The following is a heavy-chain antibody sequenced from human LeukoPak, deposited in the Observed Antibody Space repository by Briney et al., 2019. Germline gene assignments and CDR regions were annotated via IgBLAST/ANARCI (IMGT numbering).Heavy chain of an antibody. CDR2: IDDSGNT. Sequence: SETLSLTCTVSGGSISRYYWSWIRRPPGKGLERIGYIDDSGNTNYNPSLKSQVTISVDKSKNQFSLKLSFVTAADTAMYYCARSDYHNSGSHTVFDAFDIWGQGTRVTVSS. J-gene: IGHJ3*02. CDR3: ARSDYHNSGSHTVFDAFDI. D-gene: IGHD3-10*01. CDR1: GGSISRYY. V-gene: IGHV4-59*01.